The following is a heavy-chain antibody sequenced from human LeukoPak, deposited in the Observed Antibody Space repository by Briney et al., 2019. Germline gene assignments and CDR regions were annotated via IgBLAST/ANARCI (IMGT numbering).Heavy chain of an antibody. CDR1: GGSIVSYY. V-gene: IGHV4-59*12. CDR3: ARDLGYGENYFDY. J-gene: IGHJ4*02. Sequence: SETLSLTCTVSGGSIVSYYWSWIRQPPGKGLEWIGYIYYSGSTNYNPSLKSRVTISVDTSKNQFSLKLSSVTAADTAVYYCARDLGYGENYFDYWGQGTLVTVSS. CDR2: IYYSGST. D-gene: IGHD4-17*01.